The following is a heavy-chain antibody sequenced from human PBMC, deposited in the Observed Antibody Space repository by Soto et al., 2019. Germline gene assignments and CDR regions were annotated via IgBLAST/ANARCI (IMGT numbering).Heavy chain of an antibody. J-gene: IGHJ6*02. CDR2: IYWDDDK. CDR3: AHSLWFGESYYYYYGMDV. D-gene: IGHD3-10*01. CDR1: GFSLSTSGVG. V-gene: IGHV2-5*02. Sequence: QITLKESGPTLVKPTQTLTLTCTFSGFSLSTSGVGVGWIRQPPGKALEWLALIYWDDDKRYSPSLKSRLTITKDTSKNQVVLTMTNMDPVDTATYYCAHSLWFGESYYYYYGMDVWGQGTTVTVSS.